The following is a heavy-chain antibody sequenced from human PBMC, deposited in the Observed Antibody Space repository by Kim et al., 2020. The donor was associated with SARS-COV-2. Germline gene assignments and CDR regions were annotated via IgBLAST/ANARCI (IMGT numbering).Heavy chain of an antibody. J-gene: IGHJ4*02. D-gene: IGHD2-15*01. CDR3: ARGGELRIVVVVAASYYFDY. Sequence: SETLSLTCAVYGGSFSGYYWSWIRQPPGKGLEWIGEINHSGSTNYNPSLKSRVTISVDTSKNQFSLKLSSVTAADTAVYYCARGGELRIVVVVAASYYFDYWGQGTLVTVSS. V-gene: IGHV4-34*01. CDR1: GGSFSGYY. CDR2: INHSGST.